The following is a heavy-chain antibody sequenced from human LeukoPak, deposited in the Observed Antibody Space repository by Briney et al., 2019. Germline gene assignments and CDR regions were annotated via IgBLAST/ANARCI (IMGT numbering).Heavy chain of an antibody. Sequence: GGSLRLSCAASGFTFSSYAMSWVRQAPGKGLEWVSAISGSGGSTYYADSVKSRFTISRDNSKNTLYLQMNSLRAEDTAVYYCAKGFLEWLRFDPWGQGTLVTVST. CDR2: ISGSGGST. CDR3: AKGFLEWLRFDP. CDR1: GFTFSSYA. V-gene: IGHV3-23*01. D-gene: IGHD3-3*01. J-gene: IGHJ5*02.